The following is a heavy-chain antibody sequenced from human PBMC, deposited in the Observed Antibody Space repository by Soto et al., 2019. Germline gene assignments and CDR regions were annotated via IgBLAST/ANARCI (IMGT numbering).Heavy chain of an antibody. V-gene: IGHV1-69*08. J-gene: IGHJ6*03. CDR1: GGTFSSYT. CDR3: ARDSADDYGILLVSPYYYYYLDV. Sequence: QVQLVQSGAEVKKPGSSVKVSCKASGGTFSSYTISWVRQAPGQGLEWMGRIIPILGIANYAQKFQGRVTITADKSTSTADMELSSVRSEDTAVYYCARDSADDYGILLVSPYYYYYLDVWGKGTTVTVSS. CDR2: IIPILGIA. D-gene: IGHD4-17*01.